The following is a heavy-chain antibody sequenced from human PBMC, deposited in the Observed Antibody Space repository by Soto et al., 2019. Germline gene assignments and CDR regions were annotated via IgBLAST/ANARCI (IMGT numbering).Heavy chain of an antibody. J-gene: IGHJ6*02. CDR1: GFTFSSYG. D-gene: IGHD2-8*01. V-gene: IGHV3-33*01. CDR3: AREKASCTNGVCYFLTYYYGMDV. CDR2: IWYDGSNK. Sequence: QVQLVESGGGVVQPGRSLRLSCAASGFTFSSYGMHWVRQAPGKGLEWVAVIWYDGSNKYYADSVKGRFTISRDNSKNTLYLQMNSLRAEDTAVYYCAREKASCTNGVCYFLTYYYGMDVWGQGTTVTVSS.